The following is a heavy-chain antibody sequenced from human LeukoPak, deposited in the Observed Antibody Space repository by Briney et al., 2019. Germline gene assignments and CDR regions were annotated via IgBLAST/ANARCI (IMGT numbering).Heavy chain of an antibody. D-gene: IGHD3-22*01. CDR1: GCTFTSYA. V-gene: IGHV1-3*01. CDR3: ARGPAGSLIAYYYDSSGYYSFGY. Sequence: ASVKVSCKASGCTFTSYAMHWVRQAPGQRLEWMGWINAGNGNTKYSQKFQGRVTITRDTSASTAYMELSSLRSEDTAVYYCARGPAGSLIAYYYDSSGYYSFGYWGQGTLVTVSS. CDR2: INAGNGNT. J-gene: IGHJ4*02.